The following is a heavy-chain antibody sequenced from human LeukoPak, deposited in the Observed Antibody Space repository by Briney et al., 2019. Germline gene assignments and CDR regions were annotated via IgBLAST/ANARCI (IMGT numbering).Heavy chain of an antibody. Sequence: SETLSLTCAVYGGSFSGYYWSWIRQPPGKGLEWIGEINHSGSTNYNPSLKSRVTISVDTSKNQFSLKLSSVTAADTAVYYCARHIGYCSSTSCYIPNYMDVWGKGTTVTVSS. CDR3: ARHIGYCSSTSCYIPNYMDV. D-gene: IGHD2-2*02. CDR2: INHSGST. V-gene: IGHV4-34*01. CDR1: GGSFSGYY. J-gene: IGHJ6*03.